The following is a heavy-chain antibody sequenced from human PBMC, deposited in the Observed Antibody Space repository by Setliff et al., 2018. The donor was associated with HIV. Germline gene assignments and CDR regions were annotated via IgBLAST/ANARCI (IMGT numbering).Heavy chain of an antibody. Sequence: SETLSLTCTVSGASMRGHYWNWIRQPPGKTLEWIGYIYDSGSTNYNPSLASRVTMSLDTSKNHFSLKLTSVTAADTAVYYCARLEPNYYYYYMDVWGKGTTVTVSS. J-gene: IGHJ6*03. CDR3: ARLEPNYYYYYMDV. D-gene: IGHD1-1*01. CDR2: IYDSGST. CDR1: GASMRGHY. V-gene: IGHV4-59*11.